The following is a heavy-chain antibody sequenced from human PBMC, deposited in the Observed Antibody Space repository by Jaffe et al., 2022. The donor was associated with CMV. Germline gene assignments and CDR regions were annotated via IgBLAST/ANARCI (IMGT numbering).Heavy chain of an antibody. V-gene: IGHV2-5*01. CDR2: IYWNDEK. D-gene: IGHD2-8*01. CDR1: GFSLRNSGVG. J-gene: IGHJ4*02. Sequence: QITLKESGPTLVKPTQTLTLTCSFSGFSLRNSGVGVGWVRQSPGKALEWLALIYWNDEKRFRASLRSRLTITKDTSKNQVVLTMTNMDPVETATYYCAQLGYVVGEYYFVKWGLGTLVTVSS. CDR3: AQLGYVVGEYYFVK.